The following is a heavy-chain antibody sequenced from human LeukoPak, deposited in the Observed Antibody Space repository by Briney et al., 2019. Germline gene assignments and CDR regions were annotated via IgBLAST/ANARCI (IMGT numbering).Heavy chain of an antibody. V-gene: IGHV3-74*01. J-gene: IGHJ4*02. CDR2: INSDGSST. D-gene: IGHD3-22*01. CDR3: ASSARSGYYYEGY. Sequence: TGGSLRLSCTASGFTFSSYWMHWVRQAPGKGLVWVSRINSDGSSTSYADSVKGRFTISRDNAKNTLYLQMNSLRAEDTAVYYCASSARSGYYYEGYWGQGTLVTVSS. CDR1: GFTFSSYW.